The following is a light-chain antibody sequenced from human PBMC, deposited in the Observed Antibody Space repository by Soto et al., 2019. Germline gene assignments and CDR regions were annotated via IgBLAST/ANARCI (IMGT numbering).Light chain of an antibody. CDR3: EQTHNTVHS. Sequence: DIQMTQSPSSLSASIGDRVTITCRASQNIERYLNWYQHKPGKAPQLLMFAASNLESGVPSRSSGSGSGTDFTLTISSLQPEDFATYYCEQTHNTVHSFGQGTKVDIK. V-gene: IGKV1-39*01. CDR1: QNIERY. J-gene: IGKJ2*01. CDR2: AAS.